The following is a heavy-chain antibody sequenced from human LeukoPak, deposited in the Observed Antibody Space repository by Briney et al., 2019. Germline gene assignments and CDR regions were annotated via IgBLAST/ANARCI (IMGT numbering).Heavy chain of an antibody. D-gene: IGHD2-2*01. CDR1: GYTFSGYY. Sequence: ASVKVSCKASGYTFSGYYMHWVRQAPGQGFEWMGWINPNSGDTNYAQKFQGRVTMTRDTSISTAHMKLSRLRSDDTAVYYCAREGHCSSSSCALDYWGQGTLVTVSS. CDR2: INPNSGDT. V-gene: IGHV1-2*02. CDR3: AREGHCSSSSCALDY. J-gene: IGHJ4*02.